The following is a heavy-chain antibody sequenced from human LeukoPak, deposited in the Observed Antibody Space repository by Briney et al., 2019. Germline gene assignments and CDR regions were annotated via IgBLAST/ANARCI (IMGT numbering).Heavy chain of an antibody. CDR2: ISYDGSNK. V-gene: IGHV3-30*04. Sequence: GRSLRLSCAASGFTFSSYAMHWVRQAPGKGLEWVAVISYDGSNKYYADSVKGRFTISRDNSKNTLYLQMNSLRAEDTAVDYCARDSNLVATFRGYFDYWGQGTLVTVSS. CDR1: GFTFSSYA. J-gene: IGHJ4*02. CDR3: ARDSNLVATFRGYFDY. D-gene: IGHD5-12*01.